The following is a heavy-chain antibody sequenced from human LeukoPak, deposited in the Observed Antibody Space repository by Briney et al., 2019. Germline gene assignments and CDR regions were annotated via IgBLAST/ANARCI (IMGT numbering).Heavy chain of an antibody. CDR2: INHSGST. J-gene: IGHJ4*02. CDR3: ARSEGGSGSYSDFDY. Sequence: SETLSLTCAVYGGSFSGYYWSWIRQPPGKGLEWIGEINHSGSTNYNPSLKSRVTISVDTSKNQFSLKLSSVTAADTAVYYCARSEGGSGSYSDFDYWGQGTLVTVSS. V-gene: IGHV4-34*01. D-gene: IGHD3-10*01. CDR1: GGSFSGYY.